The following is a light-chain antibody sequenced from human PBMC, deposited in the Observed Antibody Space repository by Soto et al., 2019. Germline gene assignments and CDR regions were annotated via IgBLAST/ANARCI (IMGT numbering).Light chain of an antibody. J-gene: IGKJ1*01. V-gene: IGKV3-15*01. CDR3: KQYKYWPT. CDR2: GAS. Sequence: EIVMTQSPATLSVSPGERATLSCRASQSVSSSLVWYQQKPGQPPRLLIYGASARATDIPARFSGSGSETEFTLPISSLQSEDFAVYYCKQYKYWPTFGQGTKVEIK. CDR1: QSVSSS.